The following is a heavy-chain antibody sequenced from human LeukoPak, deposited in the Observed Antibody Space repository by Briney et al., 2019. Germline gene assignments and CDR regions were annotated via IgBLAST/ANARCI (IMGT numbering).Heavy chain of an antibody. CDR1: GGSISPYY. J-gene: IGHJ4*02. V-gene: IGHV4-59*01. CDR2: IYYSGTT. D-gene: IGHD2-15*01. Sequence: SETLSLTCSVSGGSISPYYWSWIRQPPGKGLEWIGYIYYSGTTNYNPSLQSRVTISVATSKNQFSLKLSSVTAADTALYYCARDRASAGGFDYWGQGGLVTVSS. CDR3: ARDRASAGGFDY.